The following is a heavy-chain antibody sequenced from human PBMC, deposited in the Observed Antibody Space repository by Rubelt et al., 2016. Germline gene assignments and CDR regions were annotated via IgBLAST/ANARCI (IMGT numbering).Heavy chain of an antibody. CDR2: INAGNGNT. D-gene: IGHD2-8*01. CDR1: GYTFTSYA. V-gene: IGHV1-3*01. Sequence: QVQLVQSGAEVKKPGASVKVSCKASGYTFTSYAMHWVRPAPGQRLEWMGWINAGNGNTKYSQKFQGRVTITRGTSASTAYMELSSLRSEDTAVYYCARAQRIRLLMVYAPTFDYWGQGTLVTVSS. J-gene: IGHJ4*02. CDR3: ARAQRIRLLMVYAPTFDY.